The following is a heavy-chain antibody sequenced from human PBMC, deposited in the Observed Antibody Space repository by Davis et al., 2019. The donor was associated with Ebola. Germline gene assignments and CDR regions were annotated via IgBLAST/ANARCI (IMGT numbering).Heavy chain of an antibody. J-gene: IGHJ4*02. D-gene: IGHD3-3*01. V-gene: IGHV3-74*01. CDR2: INSDGSST. CDR3: ARGRITIFGVVTPFDY. Sequence: PGGSLRLSCAASGFTFSSYWMHWVRQAPGKGLVWVSRINSDGSSTSYADSVKGRFTISRDNAKNSLYLQMNSLRAEDTAVYYCARGRITIFGVVTPFDYWGQGTLVTVSS. CDR1: GFTFSSYW.